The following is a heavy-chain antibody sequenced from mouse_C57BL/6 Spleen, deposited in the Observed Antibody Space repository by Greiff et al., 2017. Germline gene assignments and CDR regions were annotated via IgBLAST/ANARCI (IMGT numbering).Heavy chain of an antibody. CDR1: GYTFTSYW. CDR2: IYPGNSDT. D-gene: IGHD1-1*01. V-gene: IGHV1-5*01. J-gene: IGHJ2*01. Sequence: VQLQQSGTVLARPGASVKMSCKTSGYTFTSYWMHWVKQRPGQGLEWIGAIYPGNSDTSYNQKFKGKAKLTAVTSASTAYMELSSLTNEDSAVYYCTSITTVVATTNYVDYWGQGTTLTVSS. CDR3: TSITTVVATTNYVDY.